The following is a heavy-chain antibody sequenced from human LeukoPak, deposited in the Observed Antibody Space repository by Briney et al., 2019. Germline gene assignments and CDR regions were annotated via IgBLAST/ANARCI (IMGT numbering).Heavy chain of an antibody. CDR2: ISTSSSYI. Sequence: GGSLGLSCAASGFTFSNYNMNWVRQSPGEGLECVSSISTSSSYIYYADSVKGRFTISRDNAKKSLYLQMNSLRAEDTAVYYCARCWGSGIYLFDAFDIWGEGKMVTVSS. CDR3: ARCWGSGIYLFDAFDI. CDR1: GFTFSNYN. V-gene: IGHV3-21*01. J-gene: IGHJ3*02. D-gene: IGHD1-26*01.